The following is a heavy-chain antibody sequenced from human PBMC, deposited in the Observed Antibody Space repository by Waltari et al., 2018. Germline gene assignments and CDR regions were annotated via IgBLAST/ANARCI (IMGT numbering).Heavy chain of an antibody. CDR2: REPERRDT. CDR3: ATDWGYGSDDSCYVGERGDY. V-gene: IGHV1-24*01. CDR1: GYSLTEFS. Sequence: VQLIQSGAEVKQPGASVRLSSKVSGYSLTEFSIHWVRQPPGNGLAWMGGREPERRDTTYEQRVKGRGTMTEDTSTETAYMEVRSLTSDDTAVFYCATDWGYGSDDSCYVGERGDYWGQGTLVTVSS. J-gene: IGHJ4*02. D-gene: IGHD2-15*01.